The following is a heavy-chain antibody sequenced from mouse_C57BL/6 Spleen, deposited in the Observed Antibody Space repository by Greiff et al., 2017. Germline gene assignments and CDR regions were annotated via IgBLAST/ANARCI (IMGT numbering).Heavy chain of an antibody. Sequence: QVQLQQPGAELVRPGTSVKLSCKASGYTFTSYWMHWVKQRPGQGLEWIGVIDPSDSYTNYNQKFKGKATLTVDTSSSTAYMQLSSLTSEDSAVYYCARVGPEAWFAYWGQGTLVTVSA. CDR3: ARVGPEAWFAY. J-gene: IGHJ3*01. CDR2: IDPSDSYT. CDR1: GYTFTSYW. V-gene: IGHV1-59*01.